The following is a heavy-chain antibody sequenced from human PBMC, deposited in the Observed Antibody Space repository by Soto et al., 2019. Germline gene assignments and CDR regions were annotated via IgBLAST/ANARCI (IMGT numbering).Heavy chain of an antibody. CDR3: ARDRVVAVAGTFDAFDI. D-gene: IGHD6-19*01. V-gene: IGHV1-2*04. J-gene: IGHJ3*02. CDR2: INPNSGGT. Sequence: ASVKVSCKASGYTFTGYYMHWVRQAPGQGLEWMGWINPNSGGTNYAQKFQGWVTMTRDTSISTAYMELSRLRSDDTAVYYCARDRVVAVAGTFDAFDIWGQGTMVTVSS. CDR1: GYTFTGYY.